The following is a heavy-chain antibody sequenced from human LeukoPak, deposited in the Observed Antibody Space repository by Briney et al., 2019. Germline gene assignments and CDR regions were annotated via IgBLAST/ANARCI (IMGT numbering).Heavy chain of an antibody. CDR1: GFTFSSYA. Sequence: GGSLRLSCAASGFTFSSYAMSWVRQAPGKGLEWVSAISGSGGSTYYADSVKGRFTISRDNSKNTLYLQMNSLRAEDTAVYYCAKTYYDFWSGYPHWFDPWGQGTLVTVSS. CDR2: ISGSGGST. D-gene: IGHD3-3*01. V-gene: IGHV3-23*01. J-gene: IGHJ5*02. CDR3: AKTYYDFWSGYPHWFDP.